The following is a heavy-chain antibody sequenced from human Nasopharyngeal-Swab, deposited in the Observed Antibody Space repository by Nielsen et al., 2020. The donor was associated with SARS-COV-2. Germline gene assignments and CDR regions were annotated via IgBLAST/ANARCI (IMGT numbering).Heavy chain of an antibody. CDR2: ISYDGSNK. J-gene: IGHJ4*02. Sequence: GGSLRLSCAASGFTFSSYGMHWVRQAPGKGLEWVAVISYDGSNKYYADSVKGRFTISRDNSKNTLYLQMNSLRAEDTAVYYCARGFVFTMVRGGFDYWSQGTLVTVSS. CDR1: GFTFSSYG. CDR3: ARGFVFTMVRGGFDY. D-gene: IGHD3-10*01. V-gene: IGHV3-30*03.